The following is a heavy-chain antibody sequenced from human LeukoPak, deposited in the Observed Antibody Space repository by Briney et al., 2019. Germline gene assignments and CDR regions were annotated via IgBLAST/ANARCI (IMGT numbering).Heavy chain of an antibody. V-gene: IGHV1-69*05. CDR3: ARDMVGSGSYNDY. D-gene: IGHD3-10*01. CDR1: GGTFSSYA. Sequence: SAKVSCKASGGTFSSYAISWVRQAPRQGLEWMGGIIPIFGTANYAQKFQGRVTMTRDTSTSTVYMELSSLRSEDTAVYYCARDMVGSGSYNDYWGQGTLVTVSS. CDR2: IIPIFGTA. J-gene: IGHJ4*02.